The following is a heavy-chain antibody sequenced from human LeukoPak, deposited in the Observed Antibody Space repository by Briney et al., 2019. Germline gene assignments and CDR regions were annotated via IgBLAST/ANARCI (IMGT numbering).Heavy chain of an antibody. D-gene: IGHD1-1*01. Sequence: SETLSLTCTVSGGSISSSSYYWGWIRQPPGKGLEWIGSIYYSGSTYYNPSLKSRVTISVDTSKNQFSLKLSSVTAADTAVYYCARRGDGTTGTKLLSFDCWGQGTLVTVSS. CDR2: IYYSGST. J-gene: IGHJ4*02. CDR3: ARRGDGTTGTKLLSFDC. CDR1: GGSISSSSYY. V-gene: IGHV4-39*01.